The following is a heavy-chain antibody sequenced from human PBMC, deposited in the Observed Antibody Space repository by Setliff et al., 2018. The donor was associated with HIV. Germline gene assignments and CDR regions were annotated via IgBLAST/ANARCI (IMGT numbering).Heavy chain of an antibody. CDR2: IVVGSGNT. V-gene: IGHV1-58*02. Sequence: SVKVSCKASGFTFTSSAMQWVRQARGQRLEWIGWIVVGSGNTNYAQKSQERVTITRDMSTSTAYMELSSLRSEDTAVYYCAASKYYYDSSGSADDAFDIWGQGTMVTVSS. CDR1: GFTFTSSA. CDR3: AASKYYYDSSGSADDAFDI. D-gene: IGHD3-22*01. J-gene: IGHJ3*02.